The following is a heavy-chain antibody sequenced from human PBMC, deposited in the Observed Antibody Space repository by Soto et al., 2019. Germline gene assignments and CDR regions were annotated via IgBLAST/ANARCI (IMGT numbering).Heavy chain of an antibody. V-gene: IGHV4-39*01. D-gene: IGHD4-4*01. CDR1: GGSISSSSYY. CDR3: ASPMTTVTQEYNWFDP. Sequence: QLQLQESGPGLVKPSETLSLTCTVSGGSISSSSYYWGWIRQPPGKGLEWIGSIYYSGSTYYNPSLKSRVTISVDTSKNQFSLKLSSVTAADTAVYYCASPMTTVTQEYNWFDPWGQGTLVTVSS. CDR2: IYYSGST. J-gene: IGHJ5*02.